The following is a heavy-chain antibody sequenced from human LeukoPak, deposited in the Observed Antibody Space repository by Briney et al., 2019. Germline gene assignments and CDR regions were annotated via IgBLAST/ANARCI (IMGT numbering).Heavy chain of an antibody. V-gene: IGHV3-21*04. CDR1: GFTFGSYS. D-gene: IGHD4-17*01. CDR3: AKKAHYDAYAKYFDY. CDR2: ISSSSSYT. Sequence: PGGSLRLSCAASGFTFGSYSMNWVRQAPGKGLEWVSSISSSSSYTYYADSVKGRFTISRDNSNNMLYLQMNSLRAEDTAVYYCAKKAHYDAYAKYFDYWGQGTLVTVSS. J-gene: IGHJ4*02.